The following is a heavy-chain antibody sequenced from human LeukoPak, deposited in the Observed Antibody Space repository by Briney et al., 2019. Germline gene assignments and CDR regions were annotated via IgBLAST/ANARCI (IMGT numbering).Heavy chain of an antibody. Sequence: GGSLRLSCEASGFTFNTHWMNWVRHAPGKGLEWMANISPDGGAEVYVDSVKGRFTISRDNAKNSVYLQMNNVRAEATGVYYCSGRSGFSSIYWGQGILVTVSS. CDR1: GFTFNTHW. V-gene: IGHV3-7*01. J-gene: IGHJ4*02. CDR3: SGRSGFSSIY. CDR2: ISPDGGAE. D-gene: IGHD2-2*01.